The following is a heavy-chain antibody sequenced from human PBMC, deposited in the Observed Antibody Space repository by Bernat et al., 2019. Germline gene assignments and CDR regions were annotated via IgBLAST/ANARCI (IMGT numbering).Heavy chain of an antibody. D-gene: IGHD2-15*01. V-gene: IGHV4-59*01. CDR2: IYYSGST. CDR1: GGSISSYY. CDR3: ARDLPYCSGGSCYHTPGEYFDY. J-gene: IGHJ4*02. Sequence: QVQLQESGPGLVKPSETLSLTCTVSGGSISSYYWSWIRQPPGKGLEWIGYIYYSGSTNYNPSLKSRVTISVDTSKNQFSLKLSSVTAADTAVYYCARDLPYCSGGSCYHTPGEYFDYWGQGTLVTVSS.